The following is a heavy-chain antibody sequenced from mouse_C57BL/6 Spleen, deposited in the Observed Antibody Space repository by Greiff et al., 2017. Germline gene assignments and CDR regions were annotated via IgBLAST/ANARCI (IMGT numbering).Heavy chain of an antibody. Sequence: EVQLQQSGAELVRPGASVKLSCTASGFNIKDYYMHWVKLRPEQGLEWIGRIDPEDGDTEYAPKFQGKATMTADTSSNTAYLQLSSLTSEDTAVYDCTTGYYAMDYWGQGTSVTVSS. V-gene: IGHV14-1*01. CDR3: TTGYYAMDY. J-gene: IGHJ4*01. CDR1: GFNIKDYY. CDR2: IDPEDGDT.